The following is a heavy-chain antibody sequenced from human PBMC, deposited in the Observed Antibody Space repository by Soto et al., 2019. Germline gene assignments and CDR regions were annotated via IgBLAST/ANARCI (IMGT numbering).Heavy chain of an antibody. CDR3: ARLISGYSSGWSPAIDY. CDR1: GGSISSYY. Sequence: SETLSLTCTVSGGSISSYYWSWIRHSPGKGLEWIGYIYYSGSTNYNPSLKSRVTISVDTSKNQFSLKLSSVTAANTAVYYCARLISGYSSGWSPAIDYWGQGTLVTVS. J-gene: IGHJ4*02. D-gene: IGHD6-19*01. V-gene: IGHV4-59*01. CDR2: IYYSGST.